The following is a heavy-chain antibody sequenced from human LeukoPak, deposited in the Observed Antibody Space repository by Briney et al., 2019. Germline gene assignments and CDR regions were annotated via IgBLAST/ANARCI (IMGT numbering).Heavy chain of an antibody. J-gene: IGHJ6*03. V-gene: IGHV7-4-1*02. CDR3: ARGPVAGTSSYYYYYMDV. CDR1: GYTFTSYA. Sequence: AASVKVSCKASGYTFTSYAMNWVRQAPGQGLEWMGWINTNTGNPTYAQGFTGRFVFSLDTSVSTAYLQISSLKAEDTAVYYCARGPVAGTSSYYYYYMDVWGKGTTVTVSS. D-gene: IGHD6-19*01. CDR2: INTNTGNP.